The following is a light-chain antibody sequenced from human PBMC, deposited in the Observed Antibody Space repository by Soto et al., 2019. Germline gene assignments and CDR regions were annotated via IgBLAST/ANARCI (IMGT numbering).Light chain of an antibody. CDR1: SSDVGGYNY. Sequence: QSALTQPRSVSGSPGQSVTISCTGTSSDVGGYNYVSWYQQHPGKAPKLMIYDVSKRPSGVPDRFSGSKSGNTASLTISGLQAEDEADYYCCFEFGGGTKLTVL. CDR3: CFE. V-gene: IGLV2-11*01. J-gene: IGLJ2*01. CDR2: DVS.